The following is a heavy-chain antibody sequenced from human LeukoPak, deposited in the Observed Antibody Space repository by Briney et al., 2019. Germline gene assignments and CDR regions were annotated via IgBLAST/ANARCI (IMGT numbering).Heavy chain of an antibody. V-gene: IGHV3-48*02. D-gene: IGHD2-15*01. CDR2: ISSSSSAI. CDR3: AQKGGTDH. CDR1: GFSFSTYW. Sequence: GGSLRLSCAASGFSFSTYWMNWVRQAPGKGLEWISYISSSSSAIYYADSVKGRFTISRDNAKNSLYLQMNSLRDEDTAVYYCAQKGGTDHWGQGTLVTVSS. J-gene: IGHJ4*02.